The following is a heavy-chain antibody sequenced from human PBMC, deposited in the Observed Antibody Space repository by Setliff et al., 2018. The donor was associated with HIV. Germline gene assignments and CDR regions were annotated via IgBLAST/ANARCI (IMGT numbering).Heavy chain of an antibody. V-gene: IGHV1-18*01. CDR2: ISAYNGNT. Sequence: ASVKVSCKASGYTFTSYGISWVRQAPGRGLEWMGWISAYNGNTNYAQKLQGRVTMTTDTSTSTAYMELRSLRSDDTAVYYCARAGYYDSSGYYYVNAFDIWGQGTMVTVSS. D-gene: IGHD3-22*01. J-gene: IGHJ3*02. CDR3: ARAGYYDSSGYYYVNAFDI. CDR1: GYTFTSYG.